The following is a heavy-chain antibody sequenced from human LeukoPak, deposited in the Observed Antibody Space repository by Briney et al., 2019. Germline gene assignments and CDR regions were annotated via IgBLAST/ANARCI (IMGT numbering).Heavy chain of an antibody. CDR1: GGSFSGYS. D-gene: IGHD6-19*01. CDR3: ARVSRWFLAVAGYADF. Sequence: SETLPLTCAFSGGSFSGYSWSWIRQTPGQGLEWIGETNHRGSTNYNPSLKSRVTISVDASKSQFYLKLSSVTAADTAVYYCARVSRWFLAVAGYADFWGQGTQVTVSS. V-gene: IGHV4-34*01. J-gene: IGHJ4*02. CDR2: TNHRGST.